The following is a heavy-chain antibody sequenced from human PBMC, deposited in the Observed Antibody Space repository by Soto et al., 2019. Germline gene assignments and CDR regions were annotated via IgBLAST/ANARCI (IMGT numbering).Heavy chain of an antibody. CDR1: GDSVSSNSAA. J-gene: IGHJ5*02. V-gene: IGHV6-1*01. D-gene: IGHD3-10*01. CDR2: TYYRSKWYN. Sequence: PSQTLSLTCAISGDSVSSNSAAWNWIRQSPSRGLEWLGRTYYRSKWYNDYAVSVKSRITINPDTSKNQFSLQLNSVTPEDTAVYYCARDSGGYYYGSGNNWFDPWGQGTLVTAPQ. CDR3: ARDSGGYYYGSGNNWFDP.